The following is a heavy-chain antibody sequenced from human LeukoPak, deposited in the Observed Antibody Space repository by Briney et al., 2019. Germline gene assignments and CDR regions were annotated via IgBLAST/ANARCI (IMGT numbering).Heavy chain of an antibody. Sequence: GGSLRLSCAASGFTFSDYYMSWIRRAPGKGLEWVSYISSSSSYTNYADSVKSRFTISRDNAKNTLYLQMNSLRAEDTAVYYCARVKGPKRSAGDYWGQGTLVTVSS. CDR2: ISSSSSYT. CDR1: GFTFSDYY. V-gene: IGHV3-11*06. J-gene: IGHJ4*02. D-gene: IGHD6-19*01. CDR3: ARVKGPKRSAGDY.